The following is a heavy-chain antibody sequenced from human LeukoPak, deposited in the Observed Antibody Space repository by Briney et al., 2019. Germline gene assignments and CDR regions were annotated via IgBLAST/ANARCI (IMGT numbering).Heavy chain of an antibody. CDR2: IYYSGST. D-gene: IGHD3-22*01. Sequence: SETLSLTCTVSGGSTSSHYWSWIRQPPGKGLEWIGYIYYSGSTNYNPSLKSRVTISVDTSKNQFSLKLSSVTAADTAVYYCARVDSSRPSYYFDYWGQGTLVTVSS. CDR1: GGSTSSHY. V-gene: IGHV4-59*11. J-gene: IGHJ4*02. CDR3: ARVDSSRPSYYFDY.